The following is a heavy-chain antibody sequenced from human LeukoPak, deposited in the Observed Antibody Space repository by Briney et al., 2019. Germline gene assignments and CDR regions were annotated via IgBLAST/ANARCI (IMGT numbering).Heavy chain of an antibody. Sequence: PGGSLRLSCAASGFTFSTYAMSWVRQTPGKGLEWVSGIRGSTTITYYADSVKGRFTISRDNSNNTLYLQMNSLRAEDTAVYYCARVSRMMGTTTLDNWGQGTLVTVSS. CDR1: GFTFSTYA. CDR3: ARVSRMMGTTTLDN. J-gene: IGHJ4*02. CDR2: IRGSTTIT. V-gene: IGHV3-23*01. D-gene: IGHD1-26*01.